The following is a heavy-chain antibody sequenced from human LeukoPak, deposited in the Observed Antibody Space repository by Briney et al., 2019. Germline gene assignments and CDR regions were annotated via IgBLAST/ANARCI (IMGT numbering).Heavy chain of an antibody. CDR3: ARDKRVAAADNWFDP. CDR1: GYTFTSYG. CDR2: ISAYNGNT. Sequence: ASVKVSCKASGYTFTSYGISWVRQAPGQGLEWMGWISAYNGNTNYAQKLQGRVTMTTDTSTSTAYMELRSLRSDDTAVYYCARDKRVAAADNWFDPWGQGTLVTVSS. J-gene: IGHJ5*02. D-gene: IGHD6-13*01. V-gene: IGHV1-18*01.